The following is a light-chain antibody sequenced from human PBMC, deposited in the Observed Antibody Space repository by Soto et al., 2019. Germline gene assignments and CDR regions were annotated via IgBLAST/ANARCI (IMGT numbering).Light chain of an antibody. V-gene: IGLV2-8*01. CDR2: EVT. Sequence: QSALTQPPSASGSPGQSVTISCTGTSSDVGGYNYVSWYQQYPGRAPKLMIYEVTKRPSGVPDRFSGYKSGNTAYLTVSGLQAEDEAEYNGSAYAASNTFYFGFGGGTQLTGL. J-gene: IGLJ3*02. CDR1: SSDVGGYNY. CDR3: SAYAASNTFYFG.